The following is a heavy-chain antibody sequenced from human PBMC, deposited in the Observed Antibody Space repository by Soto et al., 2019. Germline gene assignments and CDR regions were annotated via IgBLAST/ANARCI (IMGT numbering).Heavy chain of an antibody. CDR2: IYYSGST. D-gene: IGHD3-10*01. J-gene: IGHJ6*02. Sequence: SETLSLTCTVSGGSISSYYWSWIRQPPGKGLEWIGYIYYSGSTNYNPSLKSRVTISVDTSKNQFSLKLSSVTAADTAVYYCARLTRVSGMDVWGQGTTVTVSS. CDR1: GGSISSYY. V-gene: IGHV4-59*01. CDR3: ARLTRVSGMDV.